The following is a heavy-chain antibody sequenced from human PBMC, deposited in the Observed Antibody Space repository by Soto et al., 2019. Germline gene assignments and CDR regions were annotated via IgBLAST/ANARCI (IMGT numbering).Heavy chain of an antibody. CDR3: AKDQGYYYDSSGYYSNYFDY. D-gene: IGHD3-22*01. Sequence: GGPLRLSCAASGFTFSSYAMIWVRQAQGKGLEWVSAISGSGGSTYYADSVKGRFTISRDNSKNTLYLQMNSLRAEDTAVYYCAKDQGYYYDSSGYYSNYFDYWGQGTLVTVSS. V-gene: IGHV3-23*01. J-gene: IGHJ4*02. CDR2: ISGSGGST. CDR1: GFTFSSYA.